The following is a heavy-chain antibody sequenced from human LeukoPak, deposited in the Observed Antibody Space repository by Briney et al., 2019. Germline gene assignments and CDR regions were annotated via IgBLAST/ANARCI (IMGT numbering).Heavy chain of an antibody. Sequence: GGSLRLSCAASGFTFSSYWMNWVRQAPGKGLEWVALINPDGSQTHYVDSVKGRFTISRDNAENSLYLQMNCLRADDTAVYYCARDLGYGALDPWGQGTLVTVSS. J-gene: IGHJ5*02. CDR3: ARDLGYGALDP. V-gene: IGHV3-7*01. CDR1: GFTFSSYW. CDR2: INPDGSQT. D-gene: IGHD4-17*01.